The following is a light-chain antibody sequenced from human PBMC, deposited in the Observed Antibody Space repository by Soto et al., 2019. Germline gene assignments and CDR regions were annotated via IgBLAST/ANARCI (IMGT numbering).Light chain of an antibody. Sequence: QSALTQPRSVSGSPGQSVTISCTGTSSDVGGYNYVSWYQQHPGKAPKLMIYDVSKRPSGVPDRFSGSKSGNTASLTISGLQAEDEADYYCCSYAGSDTYVFGTETKLTVL. V-gene: IGLV2-11*01. CDR2: DVS. CDR1: SSDVGGYNY. J-gene: IGLJ1*01. CDR3: CSYAGSDTYV.